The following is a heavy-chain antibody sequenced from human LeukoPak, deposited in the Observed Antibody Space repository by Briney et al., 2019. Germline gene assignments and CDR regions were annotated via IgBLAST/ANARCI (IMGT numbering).Heavy chain of an antibody. D-gene: IGHD1-26*01. CDR2: ISSSSSYI. J-gene: IGHJ4*02. V-gene: IGHV3-21*01. Sequence: GGSLRLSCAASGFTFSSYSMNWARQAPGKGLEWVSSISSSSSYIYYADSVKGRFTISRDNAKNSLYLQMNSLRAEDTAVYYCARGSGSYDYYFDYWGQGTLVTVSS. CDR1: GFTFSSYS. CDR3: ARGSGSYDYYFDY.